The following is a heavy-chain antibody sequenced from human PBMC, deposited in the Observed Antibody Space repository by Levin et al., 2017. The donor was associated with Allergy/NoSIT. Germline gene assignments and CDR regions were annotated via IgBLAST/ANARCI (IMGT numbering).Heavy chain of an antibody. D-gene: IGHD2-2*01. J-gene: IGHJ3*02. V-gene: IGHV1-69*01. Sequence: KISCKTSGGTFSSNALNWVRQAPGQGLEWMGGIRPIFGTADYAQKFQGRVSITADESTATAYMELSSLRSEDTDMYYCTMEAIIVVLPAAGDSFDIWGQGTMVTVSS. CDR2: IRPIFGTA. CDR3: TMEAIIVVLPAAGDSFDI. CDR1: GGTFSSNA.